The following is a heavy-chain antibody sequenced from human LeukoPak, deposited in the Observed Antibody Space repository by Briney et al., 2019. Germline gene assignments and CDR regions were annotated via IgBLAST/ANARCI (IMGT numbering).Heavy chain of an antibody. CDR2: ISGSGDST. V-gene: IGHV3-23*01. Sequence: GGSLRLSCAASGFTFSSYAMSWVRQAPGKRLEWVSAISGSGDSTYYGDPVKGRFTISRDNSKNTLYLQMNSLRAEDTAVYYCAKTRPLDSSSWSHGDYWGQGTLVTVSS. CDR1: GFTFSSYA. CDR3: AKTRPLDSSSWSHGDY. D-gene: IGHD6-13*01. J-gene: IGHJ4*02.